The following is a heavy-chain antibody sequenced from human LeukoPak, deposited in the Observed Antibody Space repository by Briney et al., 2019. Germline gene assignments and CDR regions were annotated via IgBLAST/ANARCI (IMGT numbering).Heavy chain of an antibody. J-gene: IGHJ4*02. D-gene: IGHD2-2*01. CDR1: GFSFSSYW. CDR2: IKQDGSEK. Sequence: GGSLRLSCAASGFSFSSYWMSWVRQAPGEGQGWVANIKQDGSEKYYVDSVKGRFTISRDNAKNSLYLQMNSLRAEDTAVYYCAKDTPYAPPDYWGQGTLVTVSS. V-gene: IGHV3-7*01. CDR3: AKDTPYAPPDY.